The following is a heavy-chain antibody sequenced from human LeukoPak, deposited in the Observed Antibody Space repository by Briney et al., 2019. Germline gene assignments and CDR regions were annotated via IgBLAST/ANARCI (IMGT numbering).Heavy chain of an antibody. CDR3: AKDLYGSGSYYPYGMDV. CDR2: ISGSGGST. Sequence: PGGSLRLSCAASGFTFSSYAMSWVRQAPGKGLEWVSAISGSGGSTYYADSVKGRFTISRDNSKNTLYLQMNSLRAEDTAVYYCAKDLYGSGSYYPYGMDVWGQGTTVTVSS. CDR1: GFTFSSYA. J-gene: IGHJ6*02. V-gene: IGHV3-23*01. D-gene: IGHD3-10*01.